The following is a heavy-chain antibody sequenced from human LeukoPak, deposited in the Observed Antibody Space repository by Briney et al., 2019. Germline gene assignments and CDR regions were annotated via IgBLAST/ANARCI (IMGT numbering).Heavy chain of an antibody. Sequence: ASVKVSCKASGYTFTSYGISWVRQAPGQGLEWMGWISAYNGNTNYAQKLQGRVTMTTDTSTSTAYMELRSLRSDDTAVYYCARDPEQYWYSSSWSDYWGQGTLVTVSS. CDR1: GYTFTSYG. CDR2: ISAYNGNT. CDR3: ARDPEQYWYSSSWSDY. J-gene: IGHJ4*02. D-gene: IGHD6-13*01. V-gene: IGHV1-18*01.